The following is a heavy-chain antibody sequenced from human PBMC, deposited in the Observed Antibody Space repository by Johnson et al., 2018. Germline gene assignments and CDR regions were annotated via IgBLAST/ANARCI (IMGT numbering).Heavy chain of an antibody. CDR2: ISYDGSNK. V-gene: IGHV3-30*04. CDR1: GFTFSTYA. D-gene: IGHD2-21*02. J-gene: IGHJ6*02. CDR3: AKAPLAYCGGDCYSPGYYYGMDV. Sequence: QVQLVQSGGGVVQPGKSXGLSCAASGFTFSTYAMHWVRQAPGKGLEWVALISYDGSNKYYADSVKGRFTISRDNSKKTLYLQMNSLRAEDTAVYYCAKAPLAYCGGDCYSPGYYYGMDVWGQGTTVTVSS.